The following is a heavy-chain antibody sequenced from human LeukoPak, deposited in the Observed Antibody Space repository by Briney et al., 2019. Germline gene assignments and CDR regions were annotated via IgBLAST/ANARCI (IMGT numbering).Heavy chain of an antibody. V-gene: IGHV3-74*01. CDR2: INSHGSGT. J-gene: IGHJ4*02. Sequence: PGGSLRLSCAASGFTFNSYWMHWVRQAPGKGLVWVSRINSHGSGTSDADFVKGRFTITRDNSKNTLYLQMNGLRAEDTAVYYCAKTPGDYGGRSRDHLDYWGQGTLVTVSS. CDR3: AKTPGDYGGRSRDHLDY. CDR1: GFTFNSYW. D-gene: IGHD4-23*01.